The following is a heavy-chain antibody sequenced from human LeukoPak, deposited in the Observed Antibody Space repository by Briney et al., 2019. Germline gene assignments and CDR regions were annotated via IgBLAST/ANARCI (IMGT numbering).Heavy chain of an antibody. Sequence: PGGSLRLSCAASGFTFSSYWMSWVRQAPGKGLEWVSFIYSGGSTYYADSVKGRFTISRDNSKNTLYLQMNSLRAEDTAVYYCARVASTTIRYYYMDVWGKGTTVTISS. CDR2: IYSGGST. D-gene: IGHD1-26*01. CDR1: GFTFSSYW. V-gene: IGHV3-53*01. J-gene: IGHJ6*03. CDR3: ARVASTTIRYYYMDV.